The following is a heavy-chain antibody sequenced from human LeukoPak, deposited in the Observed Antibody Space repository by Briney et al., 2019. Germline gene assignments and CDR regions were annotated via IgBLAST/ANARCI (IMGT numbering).Heavy chain of an antibody. V-gene: IGHV3-23*01. Sequence: PGGSLRLSCAASGFTFSSYAMSWVRQAPGKGLEWVSTISGSGGSTYYADSVKGRFTISRDNSKSTLYLQMNSLRAEDTAVYYCAKVNSGSYGYYYYGMDVWGQGTTVTVSS. J-gene: IGHJ6*02. CDR2: ISGSGGST. CDR3: AKVNSGSYGYYYYGMDV. D-gene: IGHD1-26*01. CDR1: GFTFSSYA.